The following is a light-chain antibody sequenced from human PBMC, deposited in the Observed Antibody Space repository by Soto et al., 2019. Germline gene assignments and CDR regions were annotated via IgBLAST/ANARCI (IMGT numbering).Light chain of an antibody. CDR1: HDIKKY. Sequence: DIQMTQSPSSLSASVGDRVTITCQASHDIKKYLNWYQQKAHKVPKLLIHDASTLATGVPTRFTGSGSGTDFTLTINSLQPEDVATYYCQQFDDLPLTFGGGTKVDI. J-gene: IGKJ4*01. CDR3: QQFDDLPLT. CDR2: DAS. V-gene: IGKV1-33*01.